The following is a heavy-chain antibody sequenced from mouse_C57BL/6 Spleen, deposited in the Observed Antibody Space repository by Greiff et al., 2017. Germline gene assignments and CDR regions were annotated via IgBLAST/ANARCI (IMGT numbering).Heavy chain of an antibody. CDR1: GYTFTSYW. D-gene: IGHD2-5*01. V-gene: IGHV1-52*01. CDR3: ARHSNYADAMDY. CDR2: IDPSDSET. Sequence: VQLQQPGAELVRPGSSVKLSCKASGYTFTSYWMHWVKQRPIQGLEWIGNIDPSDSETHYNQKFKDKATLTVDKSSSTAYMQLSSLTSEDSAVYYCARHSNYADAMDYWGQGTSVTVSS. J-gene: IGHJ4*01.